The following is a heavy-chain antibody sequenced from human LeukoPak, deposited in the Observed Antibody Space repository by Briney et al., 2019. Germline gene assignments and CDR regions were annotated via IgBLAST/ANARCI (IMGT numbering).Heavy chain of an antibody. D-gene: IGHD6-19*01. J-gene: IGHJ4*02. CDR3: ARLTVSGQLDY. V-gene: IGHV3-74*01. CDR1: GFTFSSYW. Sequence: PGRSLRLSCAASGFTFSSYWMHWVRQAPGKGLVWVSRINSDGSSTSYADSVKGRFTISRDNAKNTLYLQMNSLRAEDTAVYYCARLTVSGQLDYWGQGTLVTVSS. CDR2: INSDGSST.